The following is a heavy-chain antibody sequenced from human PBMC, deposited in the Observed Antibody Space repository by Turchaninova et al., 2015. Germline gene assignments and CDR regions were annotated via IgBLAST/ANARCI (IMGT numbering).Heavy chain of an antibody. V-gene: IGHV5-51*01. Sequence: GWVRQMPGKGLEWMGIMYPDDSDTTYSPSFQGQVTISVDKTINTAYLQWNSLQTSDTGMYYCARHSSSASYGLFDYWGQGTQVIISS. D-gene: IGHD4-17*01. CDR3: ARHSSSASYGLFDY. J-gene: IGHJ4*02. CDR2: MYPDDSDT.